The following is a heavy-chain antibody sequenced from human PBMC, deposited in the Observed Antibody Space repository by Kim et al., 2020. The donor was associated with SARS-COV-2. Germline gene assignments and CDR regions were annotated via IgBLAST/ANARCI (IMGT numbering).Heavy chain of an antibody. CDR1: GGSISSYY. CDR2: IYYSGST. V-gene: IGHV4-59*13. CDR3: ARVPPDARSPQGYYYYGMDV. Sequence: SETLSLTCTVSGGSISSYYWSWIRQPPGKGLEWIGYIYYSGSTNYNPSLKSRVTISVDTSKNQFSLKLSSVTAADTAVYYCARVPPDARSPQGYYYYGMDVWGQGTTVTVSS. J-gene: IGHJ6*02.